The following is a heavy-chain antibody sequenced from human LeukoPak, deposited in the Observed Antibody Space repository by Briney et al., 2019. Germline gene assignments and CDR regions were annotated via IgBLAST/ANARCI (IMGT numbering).Heavy chain of an antibody. CDR2: ISSSSSYI. Sequence: PGGSLRLSCAASGFTFSSYSMNWVRQAPGKGLEWVSSISSSSSYIYYADSVKGRFTISRDNAKNSLYLQMNSLRAEDTAVYYCAREMSGEWLRLRGADYWGQGTLVTVSS. D-gene: IGHD5-12*01. J-gene: IGHJ4*02. CDR3: AREMSGEWLRLRGADY. CDR1: GFTFSSYS. V-gene: IGHV3-21*01.